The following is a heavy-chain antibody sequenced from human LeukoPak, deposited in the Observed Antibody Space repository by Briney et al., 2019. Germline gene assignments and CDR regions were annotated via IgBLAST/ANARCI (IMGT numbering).Heavy chain of an antibody. V-gene: IGHV3-30*18. CDR1: GFTFSSYG. J-gene: IGHJ4*02. CDR2: ISYDGSNK. Sequence: GGSLGLSCAASGFTFSSYGMHWVRQAPGKGLEWVAVISYDGSNKYYADSVKGRFTISRDNSKNTLYLQMNSLRAEDTAVYYCAKLTGKGARYFDYWGQGTLVTVSS. CDR3: AKLTGKGARYFDY. D-gene: IGHD1-20*01.